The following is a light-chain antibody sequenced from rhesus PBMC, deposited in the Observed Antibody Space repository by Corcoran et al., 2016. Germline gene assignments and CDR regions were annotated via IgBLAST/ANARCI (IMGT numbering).Light chain of an antibody. CDR2: VAS. V-gene: IGKV3-42*01. Sequence: EIVMTQSPATLSLSPGERATLSCRASQSVSNKLAWYQQKPGQAPKLLIYVASSRATGNPDRFSGSGAGTEFTLTISSLEPEDVGVYSCQQGCTWPLTFGGGTKVEL. J-gene: IGKJ4*01. CDR1: QSVSNK. CDR3: QQGCTWPLT.